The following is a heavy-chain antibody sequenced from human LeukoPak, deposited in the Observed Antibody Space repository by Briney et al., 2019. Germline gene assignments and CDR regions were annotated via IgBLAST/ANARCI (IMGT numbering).Heavy chain of an antibody. CDR3: ARDKRLVTMVRGVMDYYYYGMDV. Sequence: SETLSLTCTVSGGPLSSYYWSWIRQPPGKGLEWIGYIYYSGSTNYNPSLTSRVTISVGTSKNQFSLKLSSVTAADTAVYYCARDKRLVTMVRGVMDYYYYGMDVWGQGTTVTVSS. D-gene: IGHD3-10*01. CDR2: IYYSGST. CDR1: GGPLSSYY. V-gene: IGHV4-59*01. J-gene: IGHJ6*02.